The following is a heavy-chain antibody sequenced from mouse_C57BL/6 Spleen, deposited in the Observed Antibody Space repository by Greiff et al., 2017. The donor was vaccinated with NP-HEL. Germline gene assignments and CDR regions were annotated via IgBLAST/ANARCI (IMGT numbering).Heavy chain of an antibody. CDR3: DHYGTPYNFDY. CDR2: INPSSGYT. J-gene: IGHJ2*01. V-gene: IGHV1-4*01. D-gene: IGHD2-1*01. CDR1: GYTFTSYT. Sequence: VQLQESGAELARPGASVKMSCKASGYTFTSYTMHWVKQRPGQGLEWIGYINPSSGYTKYNQKFKDKATLTADKSSSTAYMQLSSLTSEESAVYYCDHYGTPYNFDYWGQGTTLTVAS.